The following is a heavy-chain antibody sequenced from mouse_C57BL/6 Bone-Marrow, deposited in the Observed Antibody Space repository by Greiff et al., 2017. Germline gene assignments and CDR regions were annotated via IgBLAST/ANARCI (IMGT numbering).Heavy chain of an antibody. J-gene: IGHJ3*01. CDR2: IWSGGST. CDR1: GFSLTSYG. V-gene: IGHV2-2*01. CDR3: ARNSRGANYYGSSYWFAY. Sequence: VQLQQSGPGLVQPSQSLSITCTVSGFSLTSYGVHWVRQSPGKGLEWLGVIWSGGSTDYNAAFISRLSISKDNSKSQVFFKMNRLQADDTAIYYCARNSRGANYYGSSYWFAYWGQGTLVTVSA. D-gene: IGHD1-1*01.